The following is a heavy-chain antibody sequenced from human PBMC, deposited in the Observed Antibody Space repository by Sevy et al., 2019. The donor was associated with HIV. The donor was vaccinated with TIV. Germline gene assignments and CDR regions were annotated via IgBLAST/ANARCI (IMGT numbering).Heavy chain of an antibody. CDR2: ISYDGNYK. V-gene: IGHV3-30*04. CDR3: ARVGYFYDSSGYPTYYYYGMDV. D-gene: IGHD3-22*01. J-gene: IGHJ6*02. CDR1: GFRFSDYA. Sequence: GGSLRLSCAASGFRFSDYAVHWVRQAPGTGLEWVADISYDGNYKNYADSVKGRFTISSDNSKNTLYLEMSSLTAEDTAMYYCARVGYFYDSSGYPTYYYYGMDVWGQGTTVTVSS.